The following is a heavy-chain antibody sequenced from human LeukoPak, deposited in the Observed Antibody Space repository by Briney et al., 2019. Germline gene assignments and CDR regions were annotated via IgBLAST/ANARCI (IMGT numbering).Heavy chain of an antibody. V-gene: IGHV3-30*18. Sequence: PGGSLRLSCAAPGFTFSSYGMHWVRQAPGKGLEWVAVISYDGSNKYYADSVKGRFTISRDNSKNTLYLQMNSLRAEDTAVYYCAKDLGYSSSWFRMDYYYYGMDVWGQGTTVTVSS. D-gene: IGHD6-13*01. CDR1: GFTFSSYG. CDR3: AKDLGYSSSWFRMDYYYYGMDV. J-gene: IGHJ6*02. CDR2: ISYDGSNK.